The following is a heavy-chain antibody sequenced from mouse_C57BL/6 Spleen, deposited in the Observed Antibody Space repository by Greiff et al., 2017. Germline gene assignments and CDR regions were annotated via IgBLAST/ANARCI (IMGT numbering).Heavy chain of an antibody. V-gene: IGHV1-5*01. J-gene: IGHJ2*01. CDR1: GYTFTSYW. CDR3: TRDYGSSLYYFDY. Sequence: VQLQQSGTVLARPGASVKMSCKTSGYTFTSYWMHWVKQRPGQGLEWIGAIYPGNSDTSYNQKFKGKAKLTAVTSASTAYMELSSLTKEDSAVYNCTRDYGSSLYYFDYWGQGTTLTVSS. CDR2: IYPGNSDT. D-gene: IGHD1-1*01.